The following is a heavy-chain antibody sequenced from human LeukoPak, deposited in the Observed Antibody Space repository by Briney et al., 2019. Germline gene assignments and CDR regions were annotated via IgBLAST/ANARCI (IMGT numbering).Heavy chain of an antibody. J-gene: IGHJ4*02. Sequence: GESLKISCKGSGYSFTSYRIGWVRQMPGEGLEWMGIIYPGDSDTRYSPSFQGQVTISADKSISTAYLQWSSLKASDTAMYYCARMTVTSYPYFDYWGQGTLVTVSS. D-gene: IGHD4-17*01. CDR2: IYPGDSDT. CDR1: GYSFTSYR. CDR3: ARMTVTSYPYFDY. V-gene: IGHV5-51*01.